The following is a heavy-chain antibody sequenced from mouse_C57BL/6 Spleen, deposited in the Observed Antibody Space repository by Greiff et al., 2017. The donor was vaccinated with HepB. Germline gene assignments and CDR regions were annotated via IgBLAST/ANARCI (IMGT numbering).Heavy chain of an antibody. J-gene: IGHJ3*01. CDR1: GYTFTNYW. Sequence: VQLQQSGAELVRPGTSVKMSCKASGYTFTNYWIGWAKQRPGHGLEWIGDIYPGGGYTNYNEKFKGKATLTADKSSSTANMQFSSLTSEDSAIYYCARSLIQDRFLAYWGQGTLVTVAA. CDR2: IYPGGGYT. CDR3: ARSLIQDRFLAY. V-gene: IGHV1-63*01. D-gene: IGHD5-1-1*01.